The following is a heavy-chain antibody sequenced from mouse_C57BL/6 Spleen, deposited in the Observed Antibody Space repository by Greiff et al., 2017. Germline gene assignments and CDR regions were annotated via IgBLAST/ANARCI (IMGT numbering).Heavy chain of an antibody. CDR3: TVWDVGFAY. Sequence: EVMLVESGGGLVQPGGSMKLSCVASGFTFSNYWMNWVRQSPEKGLEWVAQIRLKSDNYATHYAESVKGRFTISRDDSKSSVYLQMNNLRAEDTGIYYCTVWDVGFAYWGQGTLVTVSA. CDR2: IRLKSDNYAT. J-gene: IGHJ3*01. CDR1: GFTFSNYW. V-gene: IGHV6-3*01. D-gene: IGHD4-1*01.